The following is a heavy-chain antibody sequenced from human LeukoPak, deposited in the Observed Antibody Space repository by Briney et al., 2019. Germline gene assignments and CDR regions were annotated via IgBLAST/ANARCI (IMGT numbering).Heavy chain of an antibody. CDR1: GYTFTSYG. V-gene: IGHV1-18*01. Sequence: ASVKVSCKASGYTFTSYGIIWVRQAPGQGLEWMGWTSVYEANTNYAQKPQGRLTITTDSTTTTAHMQLRSLRSDDTAVYYCARDGSPFDSSGYYYPYWGEGTLVTVSS. J-gene: IGHJ4*02. CDR3: ARDGSPFDSSGYYYPY. D-gene: IGHD3-22*01. CDR2: TSVYEANT.